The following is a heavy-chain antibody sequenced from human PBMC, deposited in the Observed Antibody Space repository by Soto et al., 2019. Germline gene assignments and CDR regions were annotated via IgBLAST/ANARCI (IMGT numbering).Heavy chain of an antibody. J-gene: IGHJ4*02. D-gene: IGHD6-13*01. CDR2: NSAYNANA. CDR3: ASENSDIDY. CDR1: GYNFRKFG. V-gene: IGHV1-18*01. Sequence: QIQLLQSGAEVKKPGASVKVTCNVSGYNFRKFGISWVRQALGQGLEWMGWNSAYNANAKYAQKYQGRLTMTADTSTSKAYMEPRSLRCDDTAEYYCASENSDIDYRGQGTLVTVS.